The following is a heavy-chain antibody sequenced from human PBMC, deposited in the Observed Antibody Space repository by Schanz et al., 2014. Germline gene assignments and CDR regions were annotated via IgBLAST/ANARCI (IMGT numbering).Heavy chain of an antibody. CDR3: VRDTDYHFDY. J-gene: IGHJ4*02. CDR1: GITFSVYW. CDR2: ISGDGTTT. D-gene: IGHD4-17*01. V-gene: IGHV3-74*01. Sequence: EVQLLESGGALEQPGGSLRLSCAASGITFSVYWMHWVRQPPGEGLVSVSRISGDGTTTSYADSVKGRFTISRDNAKNTLYLQMYSLRTEDTAVYYCVRDTDYHFDYWGQGTLVTVSS.